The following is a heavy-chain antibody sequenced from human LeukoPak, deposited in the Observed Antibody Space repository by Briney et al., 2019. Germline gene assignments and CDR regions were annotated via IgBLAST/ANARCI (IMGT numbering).Heavy chain of an antibody. CDR3: ARANKRTAAGTFDY. Sequence: GASVKVSCKASGYTFTSYYMHWVRQAPGRGLEWMGIINPSGGSTSYAQKFQGRVTMTRDMSTSTVYMELSRLRSDDTAVYYCARANKRTAAGTFDYWGQGTLVTVSS. V-gene: IGHV1-46*01. CDR2: INPSGGST. D-gene: IGHD6-13*01. J-gene: IGHJ4*02. CDR1: GYTFTSYY.